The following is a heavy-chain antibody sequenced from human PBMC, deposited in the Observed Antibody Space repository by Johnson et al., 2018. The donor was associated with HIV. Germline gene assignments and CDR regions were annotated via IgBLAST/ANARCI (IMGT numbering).Heavy chain of an antibody. J-gene: IGHJ3*01. V-gene: IGHV3-30*02. CDR3: AKGLLGSLRAFDF. CDR2: IPYDGSNK. CDR1: EFTFSLYG. Sequence: QVLLVESGGGVVQPGGSLRLSCTVSEFTFSLYGMHWVRQAPGKGLQWVAFIPYDGSNKYYKDSVKGRFAISRDNSKSTLYLLMNSLRPEDTAGYYCAKGLLGSLRAFDFRGQGTMVTVSA. D-gene: IGHD3-10*01.